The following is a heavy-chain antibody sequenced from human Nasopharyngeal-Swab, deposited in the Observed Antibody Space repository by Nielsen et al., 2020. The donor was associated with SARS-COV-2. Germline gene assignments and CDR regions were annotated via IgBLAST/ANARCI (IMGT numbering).Heavy chain of an antibody. Sequence: GESLKTPCAASGFTLRSYDMHLVRQATGKGLEWVSAIGTAGDTYYPGSVKGRFTISRENAKNSLYLQMNSLRAGDTAVYYCARALAPYSGYDYDYYYGMDVWGQGTTVTVSS. J-gene: IGHJ6*02. CDR1: GFTLRSYD. V-gene: IGHV3-13*04. D-gene: IGHD5-12*01. CDR3: ARALAPYSGYDYDYYYGMDV. CDR2: IGTAGDT.